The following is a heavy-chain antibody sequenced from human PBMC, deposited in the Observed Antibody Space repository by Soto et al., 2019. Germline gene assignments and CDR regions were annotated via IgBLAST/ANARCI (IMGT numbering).Heavy chain of an antibody. Sequence: QVQLQQWGAGLLKSSETLSLTCAVYSESFSKYYWNWIRQSPGKGLEWIGEINQSGSTNYNPSLKSRVTISIDTSKNQFSLKLNSVTAADTAMYYCARGYYYDSGGSFPYWGQGTLVTVSS. CDR2: INQSGST. J-gene: IGHJ4*02. V-gene: IGHV4-34*01. D-gene: IGHD3-10*01. CDR1: SESFSKYY. CDR3: ARGYYYDSGGSFPY.